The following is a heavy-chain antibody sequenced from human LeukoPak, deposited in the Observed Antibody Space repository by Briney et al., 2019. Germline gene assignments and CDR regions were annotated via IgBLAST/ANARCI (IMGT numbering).Heavy chain of an antibody. J-gene: IGHJ4*02. D-gene: IGHD6-19*01. CDR1: GGSISSSSYY. V-gene: IGHV4-39*07. CDR3: ASPRVSGWFEVYYFDY. CDR2: IYYSGST. Sequence: SETLSLTCTVSGGSISSSSYYWGWIRQPPGKGLEWIGGIYYSGSTYCNPSLKSRVTISVDTSKNQFSLKLSSVTAADTAVYYCASPRVSGWFEVYYFDYWGQGTLVTVSS.